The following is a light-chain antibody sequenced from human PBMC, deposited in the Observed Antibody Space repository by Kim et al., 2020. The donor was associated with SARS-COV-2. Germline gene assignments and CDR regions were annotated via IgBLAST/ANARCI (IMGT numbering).Light chain of an antibody. V-gene: IGLV2-23*02. CDR2: EVT. J-gene: IGLJ3*02. CDR3: CSYAGSATWV. Sequence: GQPITISGTGTYNEVWSYNYSPWYHQHPGKAPNLMISEVTKRPSGVSNRFSGSKSGNTASLTVSGLQAEDEADYYCCSYAGSATWVFGGGTQLTVL. CDR1: YNEVWSYNY.